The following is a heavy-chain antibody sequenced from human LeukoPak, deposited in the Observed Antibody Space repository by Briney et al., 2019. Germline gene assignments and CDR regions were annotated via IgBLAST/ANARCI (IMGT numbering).Heavy chain of an antibody. Sequence: PSETLSLTCTVSGGSISSDYWSWIRQPPGKGREWSGYIYYSGSTNYNPSLKSRVTISVDTSKNQFSLKLSSVTAADTAVYYCARDSGAHGGNGDRAFDIWGQGTMVTVSS. CDR3: ARDSGAHGGNGDRAFDI. V-gene: IGHV4-59*01. J-gene: IGHJ3*02. D-gene: IGHD4-23*01. CDR2: IYYSGST. CDR1: GGSISSDY.